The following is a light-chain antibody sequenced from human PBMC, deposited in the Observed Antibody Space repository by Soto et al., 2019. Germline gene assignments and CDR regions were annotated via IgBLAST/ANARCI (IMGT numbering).Light chain of an antibody. V-gene: IGKV1-5*01. Sequence: DIQMTQSPSTLSASVGDRVTITCRASQSISNWLAWYQQKPGKAPTLLIYDASSLESGVPSRFSGSGSGTEFTLTISSLQPDDFATYYCQQYNSYSPMYTFGQGTKLEIK. J-gene: IGKJ2*01. CDR1: QSISNW. CDR3: QQYNSYSPMYT. CDR2: DAS.